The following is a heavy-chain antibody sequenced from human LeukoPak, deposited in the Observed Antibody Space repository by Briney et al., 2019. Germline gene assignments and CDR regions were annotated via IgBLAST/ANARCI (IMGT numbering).Heavy chain of an antibody. CDR2: ISSSGSTI. CDR3: ARDLVVVTAKGFDP. D-gene: IGHD3-22*01. V-gene: IGHV3-11*01. CDR1: GFTFSDYY. J-gene: IGHJ5*02. Sequence: GGSLRLSCAASGFTFSDYYMSWIRQAPGKGLEWGSYISSSGSTIYYADSVKGRFTISRDNAKNSLYLQMNSLRAEDTAVYYCARDLVVVTAKGFDPWGQGTLVTVSS.